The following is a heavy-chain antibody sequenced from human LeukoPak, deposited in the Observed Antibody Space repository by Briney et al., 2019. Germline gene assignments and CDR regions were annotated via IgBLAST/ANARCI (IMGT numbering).Heavy chain of an antibody. CDR1: GYRFISYG. CDR3: ARALSDDFWSLYQDH. J-gene: IGHJ4*02. D-gene: IGHD3-3*01. CDR2: ISAYNGNT. V-gene: IGHV1-18*01. Sequence: ASVNVSCKASGYRFISYGSSWVRQAPGQGLEWMGWISAYNGNTNYAQKFQGRVTMTTDTSTSTVYMEVRSLRSDDTAVYYCARALSDDFWSLYQDHWGQGTLVTVSS.